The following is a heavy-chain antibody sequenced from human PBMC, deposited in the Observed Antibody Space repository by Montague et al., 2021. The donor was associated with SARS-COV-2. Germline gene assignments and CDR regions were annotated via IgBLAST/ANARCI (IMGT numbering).Heavy chain of an antibody. V-gene: IGHV4-61*02. CDR2: IFPTGNT. D-gene: IGHD1-7*01. CDR3: ARARLPGGTATGHVLDY. Sequence: TLSLTCTVSGASISSGTSYWSWLLPPAGQGLEVIGRIFPTGNTDYNLYLESPVIISLDTSKNQFSLNLNSVTAADTAVYYCARARLPGGTATGHVLDYWGQGTLVTVSS. CDR1: GASISSGTSY. J-gene: IGHJ4*02.